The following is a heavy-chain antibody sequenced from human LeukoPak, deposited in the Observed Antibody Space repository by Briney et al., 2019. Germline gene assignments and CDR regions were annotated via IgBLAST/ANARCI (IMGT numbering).Heavy chain of an antibody. J-gene: IGHJ4*02. CDR1: GFTVSNNY. CDR3: ARARDGHNSGFDY. D-gene: IGHD5-24*01. Sequence: PGGSLRLSCAASGFTVSNNYMTWVRQAPGKGLDWVSVIYSGGYTYYADSVRGRFTISRDTSKNTLYLQMNSLRAEDTAVYYCARARDGHNSGFDYWGQGTLVTVSS. V-gene: IGHV3-53*01. CDR2: IYSGGYT.